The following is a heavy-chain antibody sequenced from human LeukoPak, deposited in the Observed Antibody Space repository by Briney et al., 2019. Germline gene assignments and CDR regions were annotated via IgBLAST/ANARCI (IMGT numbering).Heavy chain of an antibody. J-gene: IGHJ6*03. D-gene: IGHD5-12*01. Sequence: GGSLRLSCAASGFTFSSYEMNWVRQAPGKGLEWVSYISSSGSTIYYADSVKGRFTISRDNAKNSLYLQMNSLRAEDTAVYYCARDRYSGYDYIPYYYYYYMDVWGKGTTVTVSS. V-gene: IGHV3-48*03. CDR2: ISSSGSTI. CDR3: ARDRYSGYDYIPYYYYYYMDV. CDR1: GFTFSSYE.